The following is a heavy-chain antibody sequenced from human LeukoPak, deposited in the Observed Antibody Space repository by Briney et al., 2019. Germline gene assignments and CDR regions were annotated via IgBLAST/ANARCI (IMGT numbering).Heavy chain of an antibody. J-gene: IGHJ5*02. Sequence: GGSLRLSCAASGFTFSSYGMHWVRQAPGKGLEWVAVISYDGSNKYYADSVKGRFTISRDNSKNTLYLQMNSLRAEDTAVYYCAKSSDYDYVWGELSPPVGFDPWGQGTLVTVSS. CDR3: AKSSDYDYVWGELSPPVGFDP. CDR2: ISYDGSNK. V-gene: IGHV3-30*18. D-gene: IGHD3-16*02. CDR1: GFTFSSYG.